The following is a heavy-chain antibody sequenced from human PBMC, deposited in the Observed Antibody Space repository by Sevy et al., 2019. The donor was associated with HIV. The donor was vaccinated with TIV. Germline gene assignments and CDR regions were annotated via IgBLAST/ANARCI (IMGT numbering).Heavy chain of an antibody. CDR2: VDPSAGNT. J-gene: IGHJ4*02. CDR3: ATLIVGTSYLRL. D-gene: IGHD1-26*01. V-gene: IGHV1-46*01. CDR1: GDTFTNNY. Sequence: ASVKVSCKASGDTFTNNYIHWVRQAPGQGLEWMGMVDPSAGNTTYAQKFQGRVTMTRDTSTSILYMDLSSLTSEDTAVYYCATLIVGTSYLRLWGPGTLVTVSS.